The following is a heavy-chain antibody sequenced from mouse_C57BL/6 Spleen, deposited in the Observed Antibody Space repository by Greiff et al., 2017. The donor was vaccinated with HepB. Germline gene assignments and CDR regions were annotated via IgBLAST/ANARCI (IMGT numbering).Heavy chain of an antibody. CDR3: ARGGMIDYGNYEGFAY. CDR2: IYPRSGNT. Sequence: QVQLQQSGAELARPGASVKLSCKASGYTFTSYGISWVKQRTGQGLEWIGEIYPRSGNTYYNEKFKGKATLTADKSSSTAYMELRSLTSEDSAVYFCARGGMIDYGNYEGFAYWGQGTLVTVSA. J-gene: IGHJ3*01. V-gene: IGHV1-81*01. CDR1: GYTFTSYG. D-gene: IGHD2-1*01.